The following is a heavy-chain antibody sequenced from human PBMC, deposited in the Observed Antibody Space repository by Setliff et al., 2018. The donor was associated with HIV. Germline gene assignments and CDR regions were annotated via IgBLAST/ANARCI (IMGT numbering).Heavy chain of an antibody. J-gene: IGHJ1*01. Sequence: ASVKVSCKASGYTFTSYYMHWVRQAPGQGLEWMGIINPSSGSTTYAQKFQGRVTMTRDTSTSTVYMELSSLRSEDTAVYYCARDPAPSSSASYFQHWGQGTPVTVSA. CDR3: ARDPAPSSSASYFQH. D-gene: IGHD6-6*01. V-gene: IGHV1-46*01. CDR2: INPSSGST. CDR1: GYTFTSYY.